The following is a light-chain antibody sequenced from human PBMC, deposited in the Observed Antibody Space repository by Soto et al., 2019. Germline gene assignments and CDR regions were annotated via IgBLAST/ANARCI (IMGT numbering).Light chain of an antibody. CDR2: TAS. CDR1: QGISSY. V-gene: IGKV1-9*01. J-gene: IGKJ4*01. Sequence: DLQLTQSPSFLSASVGDRVTITCRASQGISSYLVWYQHKPGQAPKLLIYTASTLQSGVPSRFSGTGSGTEFTLTISSLQPEDFATYYCQLLNSYPLTFGGGTKVEIK. CDR3: QLLNSYPLT.